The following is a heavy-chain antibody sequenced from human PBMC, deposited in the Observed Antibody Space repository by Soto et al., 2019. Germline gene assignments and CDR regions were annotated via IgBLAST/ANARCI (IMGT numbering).Heavy chain of an antibody. D-gene: IGHD1-20*01. CDR3: ARGGITAVRNYYFDH. V-gene: IGHV4-4*02. Sequence: QVQLQESGPGLVKPSGTLSLNCKVSGDSISSSEWWSWVRQPPGKGLEWIAEIHHSGPTNYNPSLQSRVTITVDKSKNQTYLRLSTVNAADTAVYYCARGGITAVRNYYFDHWGQGTLVTVSS. J-gene: IGHJ4*02. CDR1: GDSISSSEW. CDR2: IHHSGPT.